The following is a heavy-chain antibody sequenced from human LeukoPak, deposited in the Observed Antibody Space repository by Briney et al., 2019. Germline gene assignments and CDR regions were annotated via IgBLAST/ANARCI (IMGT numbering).Heavy chain of an antibody. J-gene: IGHJ4*02. Sequence: PSETLSLTCTVSGGSISSGGYYWSWIRQHPGKGLEWIGYIYYSGSTYYNPSLKSRVTISVDTSKNQFSLKLSSVTAADTAVYYCARGRQLWEPIEFDYWGQGTLVTVSS. CDR2: IYYSGST. CDR1: GGSISSGGYY. D-gene: IGHD5-18*01. CDR3: ARGRQLWEPIEFDY. V-gene: IGHV4-31*03.